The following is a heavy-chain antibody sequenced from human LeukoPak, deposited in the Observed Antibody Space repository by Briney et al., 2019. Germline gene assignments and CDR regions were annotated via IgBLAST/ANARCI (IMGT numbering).Heavy chain of an antibody. D-gene: IGHD3-10*01. CDR1: GFTFSGSA. V-gene: IGHV3-73*01. CDR2: IRSKANSYAT. Sequence: GGSLRLSCAASGFTFSGSAMHWVRQASGKGLEWVGRIRSKANSYATAYAASVKGRFTISRDDSKNTAYLQMNSLKTEDTAVYYCTSGTYSEVGESTPFDYWGQGTLVTVSS. CDR3: TSGTYSEVGESTPFDY. J-gene: IGHJ4*02.